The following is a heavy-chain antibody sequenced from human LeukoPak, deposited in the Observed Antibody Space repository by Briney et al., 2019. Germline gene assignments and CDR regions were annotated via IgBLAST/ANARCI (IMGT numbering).Heavy chain of an antibody. CDR1: GFTFSTFW. J-gene: IGHJ4*02. Sequence: GGSLRLSCAASGFTFSTFWMSWVRQAPGKGPEWVANINQDGSETYYVDSVKGRFTISRDNAKNSLYLQMNSLRAEDTAVYYCARDRERSGYYYWGQGTLVTVSS. CDR3: ARDRERSGYYY. CDR2: INQDGSET. D-gene: IGHD3-22*01. V-gene: IGHV3-7*01.